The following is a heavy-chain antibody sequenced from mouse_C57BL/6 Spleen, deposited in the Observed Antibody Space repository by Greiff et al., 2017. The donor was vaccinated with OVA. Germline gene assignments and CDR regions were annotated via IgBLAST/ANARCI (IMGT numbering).Heavy chain of an antibody. Sequence: EVHLVESGGGLVKPGGSLKLSCAASGFTFSDYGMHWVRQAPEKGLEWVAYISSGSSTLYYADTVKGRFTISRDNAKNTLFLQMTSLRSEDTAMYYCARTAQATGYYAMDYWGQGTSVTVSS. V-gene: IGHV5-17*01. J-gene: IGHJ4*01. CDR2: ISSGSSTL. D-gene: IGHD3-2*02. CDR3: ARTAQATGYYAMDY. CDR1: GFTFSDYG.